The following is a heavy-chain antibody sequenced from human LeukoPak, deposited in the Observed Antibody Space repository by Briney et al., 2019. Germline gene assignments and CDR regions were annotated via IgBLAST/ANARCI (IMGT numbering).Heavy chain of an antibody. V-gene: IGHV3-9*01. CDR3: AKAMYGGYRSGFDY. J-gene: IGHJ4*02. CDR1: GFTFDDYA. Sequence: SLRLSCAASGFTFDDYAMHWVRQAPGKGLEWVSGISWNSGSIGYADSVKGRFTISRDNAKNSLYLQMNSLRAEDTALYYCAKAMYGGYRSGFDYWGQGTLVTVSS. CDR2: ISWNSGSI. D-gene: IGHD5-12*01.